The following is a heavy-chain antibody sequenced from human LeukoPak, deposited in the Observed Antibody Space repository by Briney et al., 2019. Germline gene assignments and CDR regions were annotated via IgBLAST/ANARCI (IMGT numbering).Heavy chain of an antibody. CDR2: IHVSGGT. CDR3: AKGTSTVVTPNYYYYYSMDV. V-gene: IGHV4-4*09. J-gene: IGHJ6*03. Sequence: PSETLSLSCTVSGASISSYHWNWIRQSPGKGLEWIGYIHVSGGTSYDPSLKSRVTISIDTSKNQFSLKLSSVTAADTAVYYCAKGTSTVVTPNYYYYYSMDVWGKGTTVTVSS. CDR1: GASISSYH. D-gene: IGHD4-23*01.